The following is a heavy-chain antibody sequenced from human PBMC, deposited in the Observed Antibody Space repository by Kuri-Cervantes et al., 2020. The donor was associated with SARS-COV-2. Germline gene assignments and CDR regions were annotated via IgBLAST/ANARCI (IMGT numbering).Heavy chain of an antibody. D-gene: IGHD2-21*01. CDR2: ISHDGKNK. CDR3: AKDRVGVQDF. J-gene: IGHJ4*02. Sequence: GESLKISCAASGFNFSRTDMHGVRQAPGKGLEWVALISHDGKNKKCIASGKGRFTIARDNSQNTLYLHMKSLRSEDTAMYYCAKDRVGVQDFWGQGTLVTVSS. CDR1: GFNFSRTD. V-gene: IGHV3-30*18.